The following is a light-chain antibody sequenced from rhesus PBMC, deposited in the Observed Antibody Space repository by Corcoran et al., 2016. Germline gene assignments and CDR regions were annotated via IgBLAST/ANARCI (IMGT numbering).Light chain of an antibody. CDR2: PVS. Sequence: DVVMTQSPLSLPITPGQPASISCRSSQSLVHSNGNTYLSWYQQKPGQPPRVLIYPVSNRDSGAPDRFSGRGDGTVFKLKISRVEAEDVGVYYCGQGTNVPYSFGQGTKVEIK. V-gene: IGKV2-62*02. CDR1: QSLVHSNGNTY. CDR3: GQGTNVPYS. J-gene: IGKJ2*01.